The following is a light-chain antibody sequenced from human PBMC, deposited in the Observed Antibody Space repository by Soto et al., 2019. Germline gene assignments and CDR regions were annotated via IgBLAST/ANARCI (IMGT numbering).Light chain of an antibody. V-gene: IGLV2-14*03. J-gene: IGLJ2*01. Sequence: QSALTQPASVSGSPGQSITISCTGTSSDVGGYSHVSWYQQHPGEAPKLMIYDVSSRPSGVSNRFSGSKAADTASLTISGLQAEDEADYYCSSFATPDTPMVFGGGTKLTVL. CDR2: DVS. CDR1: SSDVGGYSH. CDR3: SSFATPDTPMV.